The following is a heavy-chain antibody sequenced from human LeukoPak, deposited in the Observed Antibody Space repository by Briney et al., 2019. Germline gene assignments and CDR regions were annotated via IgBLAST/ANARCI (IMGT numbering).Heavy chain of an antibody. CDR1: GFTFSSYE. Sequence: GGSLRLSCAASGFTFSSYEMNWVRQAPGKGLEWVSYISSSGSTIYYADSVKGRFTISRDNAKNSLYPQMNSLRAEDTAVYYCARDSVYGDYGMDVWGQGTTVTVSS. CDR3: ARDSVYGDYGMDV. V-gene: IGHV3-48*03. J-gene: IGHJ6*02. D-gene: IGHD4-17*01. CDR2: ISSSGSTI.